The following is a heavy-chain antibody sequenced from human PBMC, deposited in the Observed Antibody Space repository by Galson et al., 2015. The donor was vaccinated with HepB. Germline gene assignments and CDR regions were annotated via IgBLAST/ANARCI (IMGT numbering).Heavy chain of an antibody. Sequence: SLRLSCAASGFTFSSYAMHWVRQAPGKGLEWVAVISYDGSNKYYADSVKGRFTISRDNSKNTLYLQMNSLRAEDTAVYYCAREQIAAAGTSGAFDIWGQGTMVTVSS. V-gene: IGHV3-30-3*01. CDR1: GFTFSSYA. CDR2: ISYDGSNK. J-gene: IGHJ3*02. CDR3: AREQIAAAGTSGAFDI. D-gene: IGHD6-13*01.